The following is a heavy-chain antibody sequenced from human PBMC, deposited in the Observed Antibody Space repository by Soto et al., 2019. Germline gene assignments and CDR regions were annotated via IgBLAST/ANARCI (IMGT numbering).Heavy chain of an antibody. D-gene: IGHD1-1*01. J-gene: IGHJ6*02. CDR3: ARDKDRLQLGGNYYYILDV. CDR2: IMPVFPTP. Sequence: VQLVQSGAEVKKPGSSEKVSCKTSGSTFSTSAISWVRQAPGQGLEWVGGIMPVFPTPDYAQNFQGRVTITADDSTTTAYLELTSLRADDTAVYYCARDKDRLQLGGNYYYILDVWGQGTAITVSS. V-gene: IGHV1-69*12. CDR1: GSTFSTSA.